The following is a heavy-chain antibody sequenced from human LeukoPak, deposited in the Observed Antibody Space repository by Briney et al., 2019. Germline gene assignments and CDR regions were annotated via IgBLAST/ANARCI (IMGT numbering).Heavy chain of an antibody. D-gene: IGHD2-2*02. V-gene: IGHV4-59*01. J-gene: IGHJ4*02. Sequence: SETLSLTCTVSGGSISSYYWSWIRQPPGKGLEWIGYIYYSGSTNYNPSLKSRVTISVDTSKNQFSLKLSSVTAADTAVYYCARLGYCISTSCYKDYWGQGTLVTVSS. CDR3: ARLGYCISTSCYKDY. CDR2: IYYSGST. CDR1: GGSISSYY.